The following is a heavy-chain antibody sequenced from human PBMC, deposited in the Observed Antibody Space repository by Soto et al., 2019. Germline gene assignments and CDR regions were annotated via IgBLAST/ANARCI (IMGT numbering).Heavy chain of an antibody. CDR1: GGSFSGYY. J-gene: IGHJ4*02. CDR2: INHSGST. Sequence: QVQLQQWGAGLLKPSETLSLTCAVYGGSFSGYYWTWIRQPPGTGLEWIGEINHSGSTNYNPSLKGRFTISVDPSKNQFSLKLTSVTAAETAVYYCARDKITGLFDYWGQGTLVTVSS. CDR3: ARDKITGLFDY. D-gene: IGHD2-8*02. V-gene: IGHV4-34*01.